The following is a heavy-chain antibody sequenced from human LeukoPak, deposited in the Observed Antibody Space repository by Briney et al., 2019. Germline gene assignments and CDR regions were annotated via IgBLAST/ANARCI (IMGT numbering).Heavy chain of an antibody. Sequence: SETLSLTCNVSGGSIRGYYWSWTRQPPGKGLEWIGYIYSSGSTNYNPSLKSRVTMSVDTSKNQFSLRLSSVTAADTAVYYCARVTGYMIEDYFDYWGQGTLVTVSS. CDR1: GGSIRGYY. CDR2: IYSSGST. J-gene: IGHJ4*02. CDR3: ARVTGYMIEDYFDY. V-gene: IGHV4-59*01. D-gene: IGHD3-22*01.